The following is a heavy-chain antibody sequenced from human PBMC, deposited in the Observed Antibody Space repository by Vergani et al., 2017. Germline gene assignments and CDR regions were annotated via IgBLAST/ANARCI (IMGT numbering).Heavy chain of an antibody. CDR2: ISGRSSYV. CDR3: VREETFYDSVSDYLAGYFDH. CDR1: GFIFSDYN. V-gene: IGHV3-21*02. Sequence: EVQVVQSGGGLVKPGGSLRLSCETSGFIFSDYNLNWVRQAPGSGLEWVASISGRSSYVNYAVSVKGRFTISRDNAKNSLFLQMNSLRAEDTAVYYCVREETFYDSVSDYLAGYFDHWGHGALVTVSS. J-gene: IGHJ4*01. D-gene: IGHD3-3*01.